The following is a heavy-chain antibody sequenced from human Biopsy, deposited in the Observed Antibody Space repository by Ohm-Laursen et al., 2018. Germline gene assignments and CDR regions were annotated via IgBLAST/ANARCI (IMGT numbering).Heavy chain of an antibody. CDR2: ISPYNGDT. Sequence: SVKVSCKVSGYTFTNYGISWVRQAPGQGLEWMGWISPYNGDTYYAQKLQGRVTMTTDTSTSTAYMDLRSLRSDDTAVYYCARDRWPHVTLLGLVVFDFWGQGTLVIVSS. CDR3: ARDRWPHVTLLGLVVFDF. V-gene: IGHV1-18*01. CDR1: GYTFTNYG. J-gene: IGHJ4*02. D-gene: IGHD3-3*01.